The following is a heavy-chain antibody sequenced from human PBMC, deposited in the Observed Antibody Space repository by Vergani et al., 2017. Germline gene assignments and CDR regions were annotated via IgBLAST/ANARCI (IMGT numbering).Heavy chain of an antibody. CDR1: GGSISSGSYY. Sequence: QVQLQESGPGLVKPSQTLSLTCTVSGGSISSGSYYWSWIRQPAGKGLEWIGRIYTSGATNYNPSLGSRAVMSVDASKKQFSLKLTSVTAADTAVYYCARDGGEYDKDALDVWGQGTKVTVTS. J-gene: IGHJ3*01. V-gene: IGHV4-61*02. CDR3: ARDGGEYDKDALDV. D-gene: IGHD2-21*01. CDR2: IYTSGAT.